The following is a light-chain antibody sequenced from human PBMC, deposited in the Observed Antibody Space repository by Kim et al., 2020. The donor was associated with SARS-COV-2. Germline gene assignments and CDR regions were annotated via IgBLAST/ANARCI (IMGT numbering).Light chain of an antibody. J-gene: IGKJ2*01. Sequence: DIQMTQSPPSLSASAGDRVTITCRASHNIKTNLHWYQQKPGRAPNLLIWGTSSLQGGVPSRFTGSGSGTDFTLTISSLQPEDFATYFDQQSQSLPYTFGQGTKLEI. CDR1: HNIKTN. CDR2: GTS. CDR3: QQSQSLPYT. V-gene: IGKV1-39*01.